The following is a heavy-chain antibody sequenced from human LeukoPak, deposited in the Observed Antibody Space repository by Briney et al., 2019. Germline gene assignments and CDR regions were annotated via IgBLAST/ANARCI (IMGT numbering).Heavy chain of an antibody. J-gene: IGHJ2*01. CDR1: GYTFTGYY. Sequence: ASVKVSCKASGYTFTGYYMHWVRQAPGQGLEWMGWINPNSGGTNYAQQFQGRVTMTRDTSISTAYMELSRLRSDDTAVYYCARESSAELLRNWYFDLWGRGTLVTVSS. CDR3: ARESSAELLRNWYFDL. CDR2: INPNSGGT. D-gene: IGHD2-15*01. V-gene: IGHV1-2*02.